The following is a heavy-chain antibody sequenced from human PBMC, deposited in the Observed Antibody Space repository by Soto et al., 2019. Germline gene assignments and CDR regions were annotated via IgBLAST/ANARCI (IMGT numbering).Heavy chain of an antibody. J-gene: IGHJ6*02. D-gene: IGHD4-17*01. Sequence: ASVKVSCKASGYTFTGYYMHWVRQAPGQGLEWMGWINPNSGGTNYAQKFQGWVTMTRDTSISTAYMELSRLRSDDTAVYYCARDYGDYMDYYYGMDVWGQGTTVTVSS. CDR2: INPNSGGT. V-gene: IGHV1-2*04. CDR1: GYTFTGYY. CDR3: ARDYGDYMDYYYGMDV.